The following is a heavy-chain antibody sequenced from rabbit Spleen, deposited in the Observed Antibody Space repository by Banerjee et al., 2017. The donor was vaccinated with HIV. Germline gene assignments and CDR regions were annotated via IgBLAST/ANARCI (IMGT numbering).Heavy chain of an antibody. D-gene: IGHD8-1*01. V-gene: IGHV1S45*01. J-gene: IGHJ6*01. Sequence: QEQLVESGGDLVKPEGSLTLTCTVSGFSFSSSYYMWWVRQAPGKGLEWIGYIRPSSTSVGYASWAKGRFSISKFSSTTVTLQMSILTAADTASYFCARDTGSSFSSYGMVLWGPGTLVTVS. CDR3: ARDTGSSFSSYGMVL. CDR1: GFSFSSSYY. CDR2: IRPSSTSV.